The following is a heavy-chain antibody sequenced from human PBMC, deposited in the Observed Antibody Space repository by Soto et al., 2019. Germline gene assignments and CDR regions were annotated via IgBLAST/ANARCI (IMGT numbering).Heavy chain of an antibody. CDR2: INHSGST. CDR3: ARKGYDFWSGRWYYYYMDV. Sequence: SETLSLTCAGYGGSFSGYYWSWIRQPPGKGLEWIGEINHSGSTNYNPSLKSRVTISVDTSKNQFSLKLSSVTAADTAVYYCARKGYDFWSGRWYYYYMDVWGKGTTVTVSS. D-gene: IGHD3-3*01. CDR1: GGSFSGYY. J-gene: IGHJ6*03. V-gene: IGHV4-34*01.